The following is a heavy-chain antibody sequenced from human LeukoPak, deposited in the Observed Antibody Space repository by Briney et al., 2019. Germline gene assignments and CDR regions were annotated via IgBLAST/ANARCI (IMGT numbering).Heavy chain of an antibody. Sequence: SQTLSLTCTVSGDSFRTFYWSWLRQPPGKGLEWIGFVFHTGSTNYTPSLKSRITMSVESSKNQFSLKVTSVTAADTAVYYCARGAASVVRGDVHFDSWGQGTLVTVSS. CDR1: GDSFRTFY. V-gene: IGHV4-59*01. CDR3: ARGAASVVRGDVHFDS. CDR2: VFHTGST. D-gene: IGHD3-10*01. J-gene: IGHJ4*02.